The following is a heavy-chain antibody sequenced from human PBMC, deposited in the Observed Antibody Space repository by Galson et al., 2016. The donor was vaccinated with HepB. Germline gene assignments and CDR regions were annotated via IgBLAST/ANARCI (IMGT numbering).Heavy chain of an antibody. J-gene: IGHJ4*02. CDR3: AKDKGEERWLAPDY. V-gene: IGHV3-43*01. D-gene: IGHD6-19*01. CDR2: TRWDGRNT. CDR1: GFTFDDHP. Sequence: SLRLSCAASGFTFDDHPMHWVRQAPGKGLEWVSLTRWDGRNTYYADSVKGRFTISRDNSKNFLLLQMKSLRTEDTALYYCAKDKGEERWLAPDYWGQGTLVVVSS.